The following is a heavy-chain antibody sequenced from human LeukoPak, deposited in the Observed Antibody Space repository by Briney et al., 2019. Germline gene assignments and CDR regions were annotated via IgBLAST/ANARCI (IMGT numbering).Heavy chain of an antibody. J-gene: IGHJ3*02. CDR2: ISSSGSTI. CDR1: GFTFSSYE. V-gene: IGHV3-48*03. Sequence: PGGSLRLSCAASGFTFSSYEMNWVRQAPGKGLEWVSYISSSGSTIYYADSVKGRFTISRDNSKNTLYLQMNSLRAEDTAVYYCAKYSGSYFLSDAFDIWGQGTMVTVSS. CDR3: AKYSGSYFLSDAFDI. D-gene: IGHD1-26*01.